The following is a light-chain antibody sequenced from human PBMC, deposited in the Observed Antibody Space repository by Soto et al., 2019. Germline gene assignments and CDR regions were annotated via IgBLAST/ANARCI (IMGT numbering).Light chain of an antibody. CDR3: QQYNLWPQT. CDR2: GAS. V-gene: IGKV3-15*01. CDR1: QSVSSN. J-gene: IGKJ1*01. Sequence: EIVMTQSPATLSVSPGERATLSCRASQSVSSNLAWYQQKPGQAPRLLIYGASTRATGIPARFGGSGSGTDFTLTICSLQSEDFAVYYCQQYNLWPQTFGQGTNVEIK.